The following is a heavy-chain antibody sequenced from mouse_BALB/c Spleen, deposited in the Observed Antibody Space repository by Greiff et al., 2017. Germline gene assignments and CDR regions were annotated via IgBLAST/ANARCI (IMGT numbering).Heavy chain of an antibody. V-gene: IGHV1-4*01. Sequence: QVHVKQSGAELARPGASVKMSCKASGYTFTSYTMHWVKQRPGQGLEWIGYINPSSGYTNYNQKFKDKATLTADKSSSTAYMQLSSLTSEDSAVYYCAREGNNYGNYDAMDYWGQGTSVTVSS. CDR3: AREGNNYGNYDAMDY. CDR1: GYTFTSYT. D-gene: IGHD2-1*01. J-gene: IGHJ4*01. CDR2: INPSSGYT.